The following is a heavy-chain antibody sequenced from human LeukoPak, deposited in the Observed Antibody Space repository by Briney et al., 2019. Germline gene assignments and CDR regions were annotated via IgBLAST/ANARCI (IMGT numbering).Heavy chain of an antibody. J-gene: IGHJ6*03. V-gene: IGHV4-4*07. CDR3: ARGDYYDYVWGSYRSQVVYYMDV. CDR2: IYTSGST. D-gene: IGHD3-16*02. CDR1: GGSISSYY. Sequence: SETLSLTCTVSGGSISSYYWSWIRQPAGKGLEWIGRIYTSGSTNYNPSLKSRVTMSVDTSKNQFSLKLSSVTAADTAAYYCARGDYYDYVWGSYRSQVVYYMDVWGKGTTVTISS.